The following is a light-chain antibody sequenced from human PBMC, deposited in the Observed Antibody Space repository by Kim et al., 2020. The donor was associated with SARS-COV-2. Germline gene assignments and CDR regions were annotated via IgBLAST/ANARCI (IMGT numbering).Light chain of an antibody. CDR3: HQLSSHPFT. CDR1: QDIGNY. Sequence: ASVGDRVTNTCRATQDIGNYLAWYQHRPGKAPRLLIHSASTLHSGIPSRFRGSGSGTEFTLTLSSLQPEDFATYYCHQLSSHPFTFGGGTKVDIK. CDR2: SAS. V-gene: IGKV1-9*01. J-gene: IGKJ4*01.